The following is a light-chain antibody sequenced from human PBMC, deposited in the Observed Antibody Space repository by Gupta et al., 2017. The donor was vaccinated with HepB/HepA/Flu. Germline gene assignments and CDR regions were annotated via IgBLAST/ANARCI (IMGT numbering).Light chain of an antibody. V-gene: IGLV1-40*01. J-gene: IGLJ1*01. CDR3: QSYDSSLSAYV. Sequence: QSVLPQPLSVSGAPAQSVTIPCTGSSSNIGAGYNIQWYQQLPGTAPKLLIHGNSNRPSGVPDRFSGSKSGTSAFLAITGLQAEDEADYYCQSYDSSLSAYVFGTGTKVAVL. CDR2: GNS. CDR1: SSNIGAGYN.